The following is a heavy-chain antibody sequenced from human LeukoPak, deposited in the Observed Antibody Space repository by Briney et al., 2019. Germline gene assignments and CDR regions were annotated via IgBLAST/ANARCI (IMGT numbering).Heavy chain of an antibody. V-gene: IGHV3-30*02. Sequence: GGSLRLSCAASGFTFSSYGMHWVRQAPGKGLEWVAFIRYDGSNKYYADSVKGRFTISRDNSKNTLYLQMNSLRVEDTAVYYCASWPELRSSSSWFYYWGQGTLVTVSS. CDR2: IRYDGSNK. D-gene: IGHD6-13*01. CDR3: ASWPELRSSSSWFYY. J-gene: IGHJ4*02. CDR1: GFTFSSYG.